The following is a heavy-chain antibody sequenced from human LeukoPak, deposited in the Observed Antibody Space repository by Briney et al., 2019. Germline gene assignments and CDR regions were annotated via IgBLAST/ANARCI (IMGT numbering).Heavy chain of an antibody. Sequence: SETLSLTCAVYGGSFSGYYWSWIRQPPGKGLEWIGEINHSGSTNYNPSLKSRVTKSVDTSKNQFSLKLSSVTAADTAVYYCARGLGGYYDSSGYYYDDAFDIWGQGTMVTVSS. D-gene: IGHD3-22*01. V-gene: IGHV4-34*01. CDR2: INHSGST. CDR3: ARGLGGYYDSSGYYYDDAFDI. J-gene: IGHJ3*02. CDR1: GGSFSGYY.